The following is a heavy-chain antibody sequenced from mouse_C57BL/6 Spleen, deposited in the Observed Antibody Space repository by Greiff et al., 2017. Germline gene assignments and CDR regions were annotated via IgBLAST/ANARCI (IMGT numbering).Heavy chain of an antibody. CDR3: ATYYFDY. J-gene: IGHJ2*01. CDR2: IYPGDGET. CDR1: GYAFSSSW. Sequence: QVQLKQSGPELVQPWASVKISCKASGYAFSSSWMNWVKQRPGKGLEWIGRIYPGDGETNYNGKFKGKATLTADKSSSTASMQLSSLTSEDSAVYFCATYYFDYWGQGTTLTVSS. V-gene: IGHV1-82*01.